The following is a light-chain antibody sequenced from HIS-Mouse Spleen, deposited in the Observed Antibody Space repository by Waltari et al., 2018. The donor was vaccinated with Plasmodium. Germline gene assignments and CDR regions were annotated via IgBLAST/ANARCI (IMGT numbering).Light chain of an antibody. V-gene: IGKV3-11*01. CDR2: DAS. J-gene: IGKJ4*01. Sequence: EIVLTQSPATLSLSPGERATLSCRASHSVSSDLAWFQQKPGQAPRLLIYDASNRATGIPTRFSGSGSGTDFTLTISSLEPEDFAVYYCQQRSNWPRVLTFGGGTKVEIK. CDR3: QQRSNWPRVLT. CDR1: HSVSSD.